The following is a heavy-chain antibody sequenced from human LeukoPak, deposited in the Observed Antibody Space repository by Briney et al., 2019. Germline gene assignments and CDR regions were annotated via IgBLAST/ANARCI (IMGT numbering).Heavy chain of an antibody. CDR1: GGSISSGSYY. V-gene: IGHV4-61*02. CDR2: IYASGST. CDR3: ARDRANAIFGKYYGMDV. Sequence: SETLSLTCTVSGGSISSGSYYWIWIRQPAGKGLEWIGRIYASGSTNYNPSLKSRVTISIDTSKNQFSLKLSSVTAADTAVHYCARDRANAIFGKYYGMDVWGQGTTVTVSS. J-gene: IGHJ6*02. D-gene: IGHD3-3*01.